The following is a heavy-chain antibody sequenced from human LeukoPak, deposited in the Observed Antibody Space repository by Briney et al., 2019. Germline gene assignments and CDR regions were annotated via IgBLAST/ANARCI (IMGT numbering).Heavy chain of an antibody. CDR1: GFSFSSHS. CDR2: ISSSSSVSTYT. V-gene: IGHV3-21*01. Sequence: GGSLRLSCTASGFSFSSHSMNWVRQAPGKGLEWVSSISSSSSVSTYTYFADSVQGRFTISRDNAKNSLYLQMNSLRVEDTAVYYCLGGVVGIGGQGTPVTVSS. J-gene: IGHJ4*02. CDR3: LGGVVGI. D-gene: IGHD1-26*01.